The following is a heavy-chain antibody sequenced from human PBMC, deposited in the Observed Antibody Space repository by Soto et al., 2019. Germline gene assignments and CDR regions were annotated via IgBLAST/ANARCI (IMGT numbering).Heavy chain of an antibody. V-gene: IGHV1-18*01. CDR3: XRDHAYCSSTSCFLYWYFDL. CDR1: GYTFTSYG. D-gene: IGHD2-2*01. CDR2: ISAYNGNT. Sequence: QVQLVQSGAEVKKPGASVKVSCKASGYTFTSYGISWVRQAPGQGLEWMGWISAYNGNTNYAQKLQGRVTMTTDTXXXXXXXXXXXXXXXXXXXXXXXRDHAYCSSTSCFLYWYFDLWGRGTLVTVSS. J-gene: IGHJ2*01.